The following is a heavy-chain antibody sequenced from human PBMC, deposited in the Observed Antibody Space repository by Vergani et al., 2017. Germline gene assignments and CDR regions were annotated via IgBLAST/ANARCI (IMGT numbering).Heavy chain of an antibody. CDR3: ARGGYIAAFSY. Sequence: QVQLVESGGGVVQPGRSLRLSCAASGFTFSSYAMHWVRQAPGKGLEWVAFIRYDGSNKYYADSVKGRFTISRDNSKNTLYLQMNSLRAEDTAVYYCARGGYIAAFSYWGQGTLVTVSS. CDR2: IRYDGSNK. V-gene: IGHV3-30*02. CDR1: GFTFSSYA. D-gene: IGHD6-13*01. J-gene: IGHJ4*02.